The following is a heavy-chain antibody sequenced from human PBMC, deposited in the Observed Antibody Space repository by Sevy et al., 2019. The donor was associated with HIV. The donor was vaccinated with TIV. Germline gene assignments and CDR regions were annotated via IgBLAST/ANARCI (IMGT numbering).Heavy chain of an antibody. V-gene: IGHV4-39*01. CDR2: IYYSGST. J-gene: IGHJ6*03. CDR1: GGSISSSSYY. Sequence: SETLSLTCTVSGGSISSSSYYWGWIRQPPGKGLEWIGSIYYSGSTYYNPSLKSRVTISVDTSKNQFSLKLSSVTAADTAVYYCARQQDLYYYYYYMDVWGKGTTVTVSS. CDR3: ARQQDLYYYYYYMDV.